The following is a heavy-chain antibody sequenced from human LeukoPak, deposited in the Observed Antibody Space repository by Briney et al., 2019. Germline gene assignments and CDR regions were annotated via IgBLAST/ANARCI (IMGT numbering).Heavy chain of an antibody. J-gene: IGHJ5*02. CDR3: ARGLYDSRKDKFDP. D-gene: IGHD3-22*01. V-gene: IGHV1-69*13. CDR2: IIPIFGTA. CDR1: GYTFTSYG. Sequence: ASVKVSCKASGYTFTSYGISWVRQAPGQGLEWMGGIIPIFGTANYAQKFQGRVTITADESTSTAYMELSSLRSEDTAVYYCARGLYDSRKDKFDPWGQGTLVTVSS.